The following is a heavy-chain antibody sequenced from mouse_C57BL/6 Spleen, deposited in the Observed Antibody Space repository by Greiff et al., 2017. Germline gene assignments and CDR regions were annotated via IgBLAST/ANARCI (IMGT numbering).Heavy chain of an antibody. D-gene: IGHD2-1*01. CDR3: ARDGNYDWYFDV. Sequence: VKLQESGAELARPGASVKLSCKASGYTFTSYGISWVKQRTGQGLEWIGEIYPRSGNTYYNEKFKGKATLTADKSSSTAYMELRSLTSEDSAVYFCARDGNYDWYFDVWGTGTTVTVSS. V-gene: IGHV1-81*01. CDR1: GYTFTSYG. J-gene: IGHJ1*03. CDR2: IYPRSGNT.